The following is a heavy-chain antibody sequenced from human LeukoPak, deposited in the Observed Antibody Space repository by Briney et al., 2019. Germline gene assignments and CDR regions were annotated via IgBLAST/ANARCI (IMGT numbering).Heavy chain of an antibody. Sequence: SETLSLTCTVSGGSIGSYYWSWIRQPPGKGLEWIGYIYYSGSTNYNPSLKSRVTISVDTSKNQFSLKLSSVTAADTAVYYCARHLFRIAVAGLNWFDPWGQGTLVTVSS. J-gene: IGHJ5*02. CDR3: ARHLFRIAVAGLNWFDP. CDR2: IYYSGST. CDR1: GGSIGSYY. D-gene: IGHD6-19*01. V-gene: IGHV4-59*08.